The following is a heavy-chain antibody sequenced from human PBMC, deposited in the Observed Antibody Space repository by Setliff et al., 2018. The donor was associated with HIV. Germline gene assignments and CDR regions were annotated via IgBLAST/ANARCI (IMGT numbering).Heavy chain of an antibody. Sequence: PGGSLRLSCAASGFTFSNAWMSWVRQAPGKGLEWVAFVSFEGGNKYYADSVKGRFTISRDISKNTVYLQMNSLRPEDTAVYFCVRGDVAFLGVLSPLAVWGQGTMVTVSS. CDR1: GFTFSNAW. CDR3: VRGDVAFLGVLSPLAV. V-gene: IGHV3-30-3*01. J-gene: IGHJ3*01. CDR2: VSFEGGNK. D-gene: IGHD1-26*01.